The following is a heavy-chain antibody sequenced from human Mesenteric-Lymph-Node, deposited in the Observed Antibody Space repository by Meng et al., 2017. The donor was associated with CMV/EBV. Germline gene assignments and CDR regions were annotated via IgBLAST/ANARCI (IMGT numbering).Heavy chain of an antibody. CDR3: ASRLRSAWGLDN. Sequence: GESLKISCAASGFTFSDYYMSWVRQAPGKGLEWVSVVYSGGTTYYADSVKGRFTISRDNSKNTLYLQMNNLRVDDTAIYYCASRLRSAWGLDNWGQGTLVTVSS. V-gene: IGHV3-53*01. J-gene: IGHJ4*02. D-gene: IGHD4-17*01. CDR1: GFTFSDYY. CDR2: VYSGGTT.